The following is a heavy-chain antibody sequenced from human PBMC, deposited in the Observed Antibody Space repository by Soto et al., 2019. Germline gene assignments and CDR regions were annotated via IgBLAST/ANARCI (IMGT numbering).Heavy chain of an antibody. D-gene: IGHD2-21*02. J-gene: IGHJ4*02. V-gene: IGHV3-15*07. CDR3: TTDVPPDSYGGNSQFDY. CDR1: GFTFSNAW. CDR2: IKSKTDGGTT. Sequence: GGSLRLSCAASGFTFSNAWMNWVRQAPGKGLEWVGRIKSKTDGGTTDYAAPVKGRFTISRDDSKNTLYLQMNSLKTEDTAVYYCTTDVPPDSYGGNSQFDYWGRGTLVTVSS.